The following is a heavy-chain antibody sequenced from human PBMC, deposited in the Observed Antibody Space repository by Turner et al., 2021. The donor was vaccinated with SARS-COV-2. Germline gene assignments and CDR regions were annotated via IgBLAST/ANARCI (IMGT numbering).Heavy chain of an antibody. J-gene: IGHJ6*02. CDR3: AKDMVRGVIYYYYGMDV. CDR1: GFTFDDYA. V-gene: IGHV3-9*01. CDR2: ISWSSAGI. D-gene: IGHD3-10*01. Sequence: EVQLVESGGGLVQPGRSLRPSCASSGFTFDDYAMHWVRQAPGKGLEWVSVISWSSAGIGYADSVKGRFTISRDNAKNSLYLQMNSLRAEDTALYYCAKDMVRGVIYYYYGMDVWGQGTTVTVSS.